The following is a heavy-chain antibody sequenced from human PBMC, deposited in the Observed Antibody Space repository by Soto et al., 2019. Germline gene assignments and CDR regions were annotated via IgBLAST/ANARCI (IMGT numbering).Heavy chain of an antibody. V-gene: IGHV3-33*01. D-gene: IGHD3-9*01. CDR3: ARASLRYFDPRGWFDP. CDR2: IWYDGSNK. J-gene: IGHJ5*02. CDR1: GFTFSSYG. Sequence: SLRLSCAASGFTFSSYGMHWVRQAPGKGLEWVAVIWYDGSNKYYADSVKGRFTISRDNSKNTLYLQMNSLRAEDTAVYYCARASLRYFDPRGWFDPWGQGTLVTVSS.